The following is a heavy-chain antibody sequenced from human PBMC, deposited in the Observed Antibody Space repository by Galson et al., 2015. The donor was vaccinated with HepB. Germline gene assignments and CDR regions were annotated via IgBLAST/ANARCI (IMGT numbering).Heavy chain of an antibody. CDR3: ARDAGSGYDTRLGYYGMDV. Sequence: SVKVSCKASGGTFSSYAISWVRQAPGQGLEWMGGIIPIFGTANYAQKFQGRVTITADESTSTAYMELSSLRSEDTAVYYCARDAGSGYDTRLGYYGMDVWGQGTTVTVSS. CDR2: IIPIFGTA. J-gene: IGHJ6*02. D-gene: IGHD3-10*01. CDR1: GGTFSSYA. V-gene: IGHV1-69*13.